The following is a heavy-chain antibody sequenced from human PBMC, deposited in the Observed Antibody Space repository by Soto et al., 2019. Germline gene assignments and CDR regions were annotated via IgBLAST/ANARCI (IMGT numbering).Heavy chain of an antibody. J-gene: IGHJ4*02. D-gene: IGHD5-18*01. CDR2: ASPDGTST. V-gene: IGHV3-74*01. CDR3: ANAGYSYGYY. Sequence: EVQLVESGGGLVQPGGSLRLSCAASGFTFSSFWMHWVRQAPGKGLEWVSRASPDGTSTSYADSVKGRFTISRDNAKNTLFMQMNSLRAEDTAVYYCANAGYSYGYYWGQGTLVTVSS. CDR1: GFTFSSFW.